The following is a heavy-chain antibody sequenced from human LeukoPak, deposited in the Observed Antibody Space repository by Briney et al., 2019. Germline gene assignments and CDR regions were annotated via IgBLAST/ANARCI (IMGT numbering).Heavy chain of an antibody. Sequence: GGSLRLSCAASGFTLSSYWMSWVRQAPGKGLEWVANIKQDGSEKYYVDSVKGRFTISRDNAKNSLYLQMNSLRAEDTAVYYCARPHSGTYYDYVWGRNWFDPWGQGTLVTVSS. V-gene: IGHV3-7*03. D-gene: IGHD3-16*01. CDR3: ARPHSGTYYDYVWGRNWFDP. CDR1: GFTLSSYW. J-gene: IGHJ5*02. CDR2: IKQDGSEK.